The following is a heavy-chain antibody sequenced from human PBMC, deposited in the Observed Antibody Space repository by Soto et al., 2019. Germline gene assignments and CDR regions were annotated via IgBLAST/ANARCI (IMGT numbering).Heavy chain of an antibody. J-gene: IGHJ5*02. D-gene: IGHD3-22*01. CDR3: AGDLDYSYSSGYWYDRWHP. CDR2: IKFDGSEK. Sequence: EVQLEESGGGLVQPGGSLTLSCEASGSTFSAYWMTWVRQAPGKGLEWVGNIKFDGSEKNYVDSVKGRFTISRDNARNSLYLQMNSLRAEDTAVYYCAGDLDYSYSSGYWYDRWHPWGQGTLVTVSS. V-gene: IGHV3-7*03. CDR1: GSTFSAYW.